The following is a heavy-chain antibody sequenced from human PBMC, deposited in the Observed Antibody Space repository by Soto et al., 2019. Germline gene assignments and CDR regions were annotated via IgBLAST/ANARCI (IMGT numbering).Heavy chain of an antibody. Sequence: EVQLVESGGGLVQPGGSLRLSCAASGFTFSSYWLSWVRQAPGKGLEWVANIKQDGSEKYYVDSVKGRFTLSRDNAKNSLYLQMNSLRAEDTAVYYCARERESSGWDEAIDYRGQGTLVTGSS. CDR1: GFTFSSYW. CDR3: ARERESSGWDEAIDY. CDR2: IKQDGSEK. V-gene: IGHV3-7*01. J-gene: IGHJ4*02. D-gene: IGHD6-19*01.